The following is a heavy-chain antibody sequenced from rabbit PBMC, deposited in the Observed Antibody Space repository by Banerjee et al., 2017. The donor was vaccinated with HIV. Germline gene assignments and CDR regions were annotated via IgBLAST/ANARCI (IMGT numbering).Heavy chain of an antibody. CDR3: ARGPTDYGGYAYGTANL. Sequence: QSLEESGGDLVKPGASLTLTCTASGFSFSSSYWICWVRQAPGKGLELIGCIYTSSGSAYYASWAKGRFTISKTSSTTVTLQMTSLTAADTATYFCARGPTDYGGYAYGTANLWGPGTLVTVS. D-gene: IGHD6-1*01. J-gene: IGHJ4*01. CDR2: IYTSSGSA. CDR1: GFSFSSSYW. V-gene: IGHV1S40*01.